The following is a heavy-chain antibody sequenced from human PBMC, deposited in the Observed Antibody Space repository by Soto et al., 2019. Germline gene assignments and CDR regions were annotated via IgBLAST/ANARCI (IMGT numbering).Heavy chain of an antibody. J-gene: IGHJ5*01. Sequence: PSETLSLTCTVSGGSISSYYGSWIRQPPGKGLEWIGYIYYSGSTKYNPSLNSRVTISVDTSENQFSLRLSSVTAADTAVYYCAKNRWFDSWGQGTLVTVSS. CDR3: AKNRWFDS. CDR2: IYYSGST. V-gene: IGHV4-59*12. CDR1: GGSISSYY.